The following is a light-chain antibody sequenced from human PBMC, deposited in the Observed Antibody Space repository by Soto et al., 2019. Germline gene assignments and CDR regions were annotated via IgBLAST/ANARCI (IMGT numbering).Light chain of an antibody. V-gene: IGLV6-57*01. CDR3: QSYYNSNLWV. CDR2: EDN. CDR1: SGSIASNF. Sequence: NFMLTQPHSVSESPGKTVTISCTRSSGSIASNFVQWYLQRPGSSPTTVIYEDNQRPSGVPDRFSGSIDSSSNSASLTISGLKTEDEAAYYCQSYYNSNLWVFGGGTKLTVL. J-gene: IGLJ3*02.